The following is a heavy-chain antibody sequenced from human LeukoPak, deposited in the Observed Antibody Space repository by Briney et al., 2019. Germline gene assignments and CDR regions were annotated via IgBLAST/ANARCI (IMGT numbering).Heavy chain of an antibody. CDR3: ARAPCSSNSCYSVDY. D-gene: IGHD2-15*01. V-gene: IGHV3-33*01. J-gene: IGHJ4*02. Sequence: GRSLRLSCAASGFTFSTYGMHWVRQAPGKGLEWVAVIWYDGSNKYYADSVKGRFTISRDNSKNTLYLQMNSLRAEDTAVYYCARAPCSSNSCYSVDYWGQGTLVTVSS. CDR2: IWYDGSNK. CDR1: GFTFSTYG.